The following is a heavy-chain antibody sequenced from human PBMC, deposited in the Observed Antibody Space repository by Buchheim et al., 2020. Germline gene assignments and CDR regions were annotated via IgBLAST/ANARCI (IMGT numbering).Heavy chain of an antibody. Sequence: EMQLVESGGGLVQPVGSLRLSCAASGFTFSRNWMTWVRQAPGKGLEWVSNIKQDGIEKSYVDSVKGRFTISRDNTKNSLSLQMNSLRVEDSAGYYCAGQTSRFDPWGQGTL. CDR1: GFTFSRNW. J-gene: IGHJ5*02. V-gene: IGHV3-7*01. CDR3: AGQTSRFDP. CDR2: IKQDGIEK.